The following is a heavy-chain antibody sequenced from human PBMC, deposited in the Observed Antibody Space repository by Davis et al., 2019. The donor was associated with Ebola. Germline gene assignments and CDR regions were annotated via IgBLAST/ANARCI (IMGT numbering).Heavy chain of an antibody. CDR1: GYTFTSYG. V-gene: IGHV1-18*01. D-gene: IGHD3-9*01. J-gene: IGHJ4*02. CDR2: ISAYNGNT. CDR3: ARDSFILTGYHRGYFDY. Sequence: AASVQVSCKASGYTFTSYGISWVRQAPGQGLEWMGWISAYNGNTNYAQKLQGRVTMTTDTSTSTAYMELRSLRSDDTAVYYCARDSFILTGYHRGYFDYWGQGTLVTVSS.